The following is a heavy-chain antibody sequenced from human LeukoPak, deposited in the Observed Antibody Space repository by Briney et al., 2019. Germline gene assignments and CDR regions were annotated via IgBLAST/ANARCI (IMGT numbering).Heavy chain of an antibody. J-gene: IGHJ4*02. V-gene: IGHV3-53*01. Sequence: GGSLRLSCAASRFTVSSTYMSWVRQAPGKGLEWVSLIYSGGTTYYADSVKGRFTISRDNSKNTLYLQMNSLRAEDTAVYYCASRTESGYTYGYLDFWGQGTLVTVSS. CDR1: RFTVSSTY. CDR3: ASRTESGYTYGYLDF. CDR2: IYSGGTT. D-gene: IGHD5-18*01.